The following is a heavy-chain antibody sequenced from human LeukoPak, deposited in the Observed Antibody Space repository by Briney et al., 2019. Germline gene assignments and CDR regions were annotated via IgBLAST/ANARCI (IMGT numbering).Heavy chain of an antibody. CDR1: GGSISSGGYY. CDR3: ATIDNDYSNYELNN. CDR2: IYHSGST. D-gene: IGHD4-11*01. V-gene: IGHV4-30-2*01. Sequence: SQTLSLTCTVSGGSISSGGYYWSWIRQPPGKGLEWIRYIYHSGSTYYNPSLKSRVTISVDRSKNQFSLRLSSVTAADTAVYYCATIDNDYSNYELNNWGQGTLVTVSS. J-gene: IGHJ4*02.